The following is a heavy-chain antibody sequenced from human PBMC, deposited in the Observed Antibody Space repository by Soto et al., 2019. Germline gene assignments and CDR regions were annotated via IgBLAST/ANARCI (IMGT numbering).Heavy chain of an antibody. CDR1: GFTFSSYG. Sequence: QVQLVESGGGVVQPGRSLRLSCAASGFTFSSYGMHWVRQAPGKGLEWVAVISYDGSNKYYADSVKGRFTISRDNSKNTLYLQMNSLRAEDTAVYYCAPPSGDSSGWSGLVVWGQGTTVTVSS. CDR3: APPSGDSSGWSGLVV. V-gene: IGHV3-30*03. CDR2: ISYDGSNK. J-gene: IGHJ6*02. D-gene: IGHD6-19*01.